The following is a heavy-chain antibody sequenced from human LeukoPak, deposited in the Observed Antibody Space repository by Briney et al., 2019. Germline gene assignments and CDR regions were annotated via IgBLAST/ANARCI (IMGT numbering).Heavy chain of an antibody. J-gene: IGHJ4*02. CDR2: IIPIFGTA. Sequence: SVKVSCKASGGTFSSYAISWVRQAPGQGLEWMGGIIPIFGTANYAQKFQGRVTITTDESTSTAYVELSSLRSEDTAVYYCATLGTAMASYWGQGTLVTVSS. CDR3: ATLGTAMASY. CDR1: GGTFSSYA. D-gene: IGHD5-18*01. V-gene: IGHV1-69*05.